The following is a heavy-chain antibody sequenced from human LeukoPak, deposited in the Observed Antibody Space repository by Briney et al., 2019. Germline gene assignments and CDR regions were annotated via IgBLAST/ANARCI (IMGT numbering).Heavy chain of an antibody. CDR3: VRVAKERVGGVYYFDY. CDR1: GFTFSDYD. CDR2: IGTAGDT. Sequence: GGSLRLSCAASGFTFSDYDMHWVRQATAKGLEWVSAIGTAGDTYYTGSVKGRFTISRENAKNSLYLQMNSLRAGDTAVYYCVRVAKERVGGVYYFDYWGQGTPVTVSS. D-gene: IGHD1-1*01. J-gene: IGHJ4*02. V-gene: IGHV3-13*01.